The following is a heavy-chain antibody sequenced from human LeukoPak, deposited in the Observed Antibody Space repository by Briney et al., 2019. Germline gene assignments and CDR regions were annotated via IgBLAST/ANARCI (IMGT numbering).Heavy chain of an antibody. CDR1: GFTFSSYA. Sequence: GGSLRLSCAASGFTFSSYAMHWVRQAPGKGLEWVAVISYDGSNKYYADSVKGRFTISRDNSKNTLYLQMNSLRAEDTALYHCVVRGVVDYWGQGTLVTVSS. J-gene: IGHJ4*02. CDR3: VVRGVVDY. V-gene: IGHV3-30-3*01. CDR2: ISYDGSNK. D-gene: IGHD3-10*01.